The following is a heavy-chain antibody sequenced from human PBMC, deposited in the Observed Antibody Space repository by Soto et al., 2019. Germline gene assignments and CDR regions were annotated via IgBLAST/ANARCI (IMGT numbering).Heavy chain of an antibody. V-gene: IGHV1-69*13. Sequence: SVKVSCKSSGGTFSSHSINWVRQAPGQGLEWMGGIIPIFGPANFAKKFQGRVTITADESTTTAYMELSSLTSEDTAVYYCATGSFTSTGGRIGYHFNASDVRG. D-gene: IGHD5-12*01. CDR2: IIPIFGPA. J-gene: IGHJ6*02. CDR3: ATGSFTSTGGRIGYHFNASDV. CDR1: GGTFSSHS.